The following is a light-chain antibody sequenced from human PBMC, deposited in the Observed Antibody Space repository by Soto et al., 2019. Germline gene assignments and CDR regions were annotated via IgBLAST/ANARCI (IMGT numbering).Light chain of an antibody. CDR1: QTVSSF. J-gene: IGKJ2*01. V-gene: IGKV3-11*01. CDR2: DTS. Sequence: EIVLSQSPAILSLSPGDRATLSCRASQTVSSFLAWYQQKPGQAPRLLIYDTSNRATDVPARFSASGSGTDFTLTISSLEPEDFAVYFCQQRYNWPPTFGQGTKLEIK. CDR3: QQRYNWPPT.